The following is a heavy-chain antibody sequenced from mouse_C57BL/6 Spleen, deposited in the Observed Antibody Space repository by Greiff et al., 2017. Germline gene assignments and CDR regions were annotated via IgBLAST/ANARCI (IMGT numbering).Heavy chain of an antibody. CDR1: GYSFTDYN. V-gene: IGHV1-39*01. J-gene: IGHJ1*03. CDR3: AKGVTFGYWYYDV. CDR2: INPNYGIT. D-gene: IGHD2-13*01. Sequence: EVQLQQPGPELVKPGASVKISCKASGYSFTDYNMNWVKQSTGQSLEWIGVINPNYGITSYNQKFKGKATLTVDQSSSTAYMQLNSLTSEDSAVYDCAKGVTFGYWYYDVWGTGTTI.